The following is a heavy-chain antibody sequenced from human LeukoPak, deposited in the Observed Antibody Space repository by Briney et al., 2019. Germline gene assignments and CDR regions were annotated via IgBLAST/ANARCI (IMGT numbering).Heavy chain of an antibody. Sequence: GGSLRLSCAASGITFSSYSINWVRQAPGKGLEWVSYISSSGSTIYYADSVKGRFTISRDNAKNSLYLQMNSLRAEDTAVYYCSREQLVLGFDYWGQGTLVTVSS. CDR1: GITFSSYS. CDR2: ISSSGSTI. D-gene: IGHD6-13*01. J-gene: IGHJ4*02. V-gene: IGHV3-48*04. CDR3: SREQLVLGFDY.